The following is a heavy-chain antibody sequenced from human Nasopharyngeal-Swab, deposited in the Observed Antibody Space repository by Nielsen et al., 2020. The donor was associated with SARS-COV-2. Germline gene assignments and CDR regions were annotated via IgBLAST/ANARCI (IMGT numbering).Heavy chain of an antibody. CDR1: GFTVSSNY. D-gene: IGHD6-19*01. Sequence: GESLKISCAASGFTVSSNYMSWVRQAPGKGLEWVSAISGSGGSTYYADSVKGRFTISRDNSKNTLYLQMNSLRAEDTAVYYCAKSGRYSSVWGQGTQVTVSS. V-gene: IGHV3-23*01. CDR2: ISGSGGST. J-gene: IGHJ4*02. CDR3: AKSGRYSSV.